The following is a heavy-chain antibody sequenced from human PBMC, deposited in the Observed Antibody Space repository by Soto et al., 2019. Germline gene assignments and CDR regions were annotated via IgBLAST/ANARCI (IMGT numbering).Heavy chain of an antibody. D-gene: IGHD2-15*01. Sequence: GGSLRLSCAASGFTFSSYAMNWVHQAPGKGLEWVSVITDGGGAYYADSVKGRFTISRDNSKNTLYLQMNNLRAEDTGLYYCARMGPSYCDSTCYSEGVWIDHWGQGTLVTVSS. V-gene: IGHV3-23*01. CDR3: ARMGPSYCDSTCYSEGVWIDH. CDR1: GFTFSSYA. CDR2: ITDGGGA. J-gene: IGHJ4*02.